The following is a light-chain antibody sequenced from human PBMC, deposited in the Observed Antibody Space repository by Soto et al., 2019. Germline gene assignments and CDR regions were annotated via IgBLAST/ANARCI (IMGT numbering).Light chain of an antibody. CDR1: QSISGW. CDR2: KAS. CDR3: QQYNSYSSWT. Sequence: DIQMTQSPSTLSASVGDRVVITCRASQSISGWLAWYQQKPGKAPKLLIYKASNLERGVPSRFSGSGSGTEFTLTISGLQPDDLATYYCQQYNSYSSWTFGQGSKLGIK. J-gene: IGKJ1*01. V-gene: IGKV1-5*03.